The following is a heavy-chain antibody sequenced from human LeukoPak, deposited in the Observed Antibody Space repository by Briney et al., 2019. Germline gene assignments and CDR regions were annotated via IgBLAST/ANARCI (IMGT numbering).Heavy chain of an antibody. Sequence: GGSLRLSCAASGFTFSSYAMSWVRQAPGKGLEWVSAISGSGGSTYYADSVKGRFTISRDNSKNTLYLQMNSLRAEDAAVYYCAGDFWSGYYRINAFDIWGQGTMVTVSS. CDR2: ISGSGGST. J-gene: IGHJ3*02. CDR1: GFTFSSYA. V-gene: IGHV3-23*01. CDR3: AGDFWSGYYRINAFDI. D-gene: IGHD3-3*01.